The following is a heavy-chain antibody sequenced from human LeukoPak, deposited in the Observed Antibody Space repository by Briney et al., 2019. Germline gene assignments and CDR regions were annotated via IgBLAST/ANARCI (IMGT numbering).Heavy chain of an antibody. D-gene: IGHD3-16*01. CDR2: TSYDGSNK. CDR1: GFIFGAYA. J-gene: IGHJ4*02. CDR3: ARDAGTVGTYFDY. Sequence: GGSLRLSCAASGFIFGAYALHWVRQAPGKGLEWVAVTSYDGSNKYYVDSVKGRITISRDKSKNTVYLQMNSLRVEDTAVYYCARDAGTVGTYFDYWGQGTLVTVSS. V-gene: IGHV3-30*04.